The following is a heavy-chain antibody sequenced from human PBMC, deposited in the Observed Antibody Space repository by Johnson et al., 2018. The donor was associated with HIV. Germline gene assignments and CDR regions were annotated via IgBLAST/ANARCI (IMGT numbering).Heavy chain of an antibody. J-gene: IGHJ3*02. CDR3: AREDTAVVIKRAFDI. CDR1: GFTFSSYA. Sequence: QVLLLESGGGLVQPGRSLRLSCAASGFTFSSYAMHWVRQAPGKGLEWVAVISYDGSNKYYADSVKGRFTISRDNSKNTLFLQMNSLRAEDTAVYYCAREDTAVVIKRAFDIWGQGTMVTVSS. D-gene: IGHD5-18*01. V-gene: IGHV3-30-3*01. CDR2: ISYDGSNK.